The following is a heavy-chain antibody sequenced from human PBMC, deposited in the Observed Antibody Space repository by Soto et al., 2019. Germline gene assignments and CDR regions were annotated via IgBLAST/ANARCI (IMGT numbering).Heavy chain of an antibody. V-gene: IGHV4-30-4*01. CDR3: ARVSGHNTGYYSVYFMDV. Sequence: SENLYLTCTVSGGSISSGDYYWAGIRQSPGKGLEWIGYIYYTGSTFYSPSLKSRVTISLDTSENHFSLDMNSVTAADTAVYFCARVSGHNTGYYSVYFMDVWGQGTTVT. J-gene: IGHJ6*02. CDR2: IYYTGST. CDR1: GGSISSGDYY. D-gene: IGHD5-18*01.